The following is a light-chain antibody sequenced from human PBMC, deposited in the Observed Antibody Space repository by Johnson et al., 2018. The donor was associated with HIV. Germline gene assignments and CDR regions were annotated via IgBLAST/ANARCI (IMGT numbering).Light chain of an antibody. J-gene: IGLJ1*01. CDR2: DNN. V-gene: IGLV1-51*01. Sequence: QSVLTQPPSVSAAPGQKVTISCSGSSSNIGNNYVSWYQQLPGTAPKLLIYDNNKRPSGIPDRISGSKSGTSATLGITGLQTGDEADYYCGTWDTRLSAGHVFGAGTNVTVL. CDR3: GTWDTRLSAGHV. CDR1: SSNIGNNY.